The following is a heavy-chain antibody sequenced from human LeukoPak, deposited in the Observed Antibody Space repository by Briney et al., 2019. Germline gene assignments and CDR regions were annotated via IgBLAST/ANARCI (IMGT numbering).Heavy chain of an antibody. Sequence: GGSLRLSCAASGFTFSSYTMNWVRQAPGKGLEWVSSISSYSSNIYYADSVKGRFTISRDIAKNSLYLQMSSLRVEDTAVYYCARVHLDYSDFDYWGQGTLVTVSS. J-gene: IGHJ4*02. CDR3: ARVHLDYSDFDY. D-gene: IGHD4-11*01. V-gene: IGHV3-21*01. CDR1: GFTFSSYT. CDR2: ISSYSSNI.